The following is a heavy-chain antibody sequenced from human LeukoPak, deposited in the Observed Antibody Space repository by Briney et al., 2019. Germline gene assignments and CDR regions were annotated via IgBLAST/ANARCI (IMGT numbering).Heavy chain of an antibody. CDR1: GYTFTGYY. CDR2: INPNSGGT. Sequence: ASVKVSCKASGYTFTGYYMHWVRQAPGQGLEWMGRINPNSGGTNYAQKLQGRVTMTTDTSTSTAYMELRSLRSDDTAVYYCAREVVVAANLVVRWFDPWGQGTLVTVSS. CDR3: AREVVVAANLVVRWFDP. V-gene: IGHV1-2*06. D-gene: IGHD2-15*01. J-gene: IGHJ5*02.